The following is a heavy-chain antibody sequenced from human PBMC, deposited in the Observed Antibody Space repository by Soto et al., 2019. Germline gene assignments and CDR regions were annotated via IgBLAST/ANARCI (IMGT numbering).Heavy chain of an antibody. CDR2: INSDGSST. CDR3: AREPPGFVDSRYLGVDY. Sequence: EVQLVESGGGVVQPGGSLRLSCAAYGFTFRSYWMHWVRQAPGKGLVWVSRINSDGSSTSYADSVKGRFTISRDNAKNTLYLQMNSMRAEDTAGYYCAREPPGFVDSRYLGVDYWGQGTLVTVSS. J-gene: IGHJ4*02. V-gene: IGHV3-74*01. CDR1: GFTFRSYW. D-gene: IGHD2-2*01.